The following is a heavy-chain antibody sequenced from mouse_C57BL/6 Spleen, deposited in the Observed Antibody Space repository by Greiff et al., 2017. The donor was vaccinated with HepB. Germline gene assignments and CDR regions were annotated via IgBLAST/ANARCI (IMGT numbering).Heavy chain of an antibody. CDR1: GFTFSDYG. D-gene: IGHD1-1*01. V-gene: IGHV5-17*01. J-gene: IGHJ1*03. CDR2: ISSGSSTI. CDR3: ARRDYGSSWYFYV. Sequence: EVKLMESGGGLVKPGGSLKLSCAASGFTFSDYGMHWVRQAPEQGLEWVAYISSGSSTIYYADTVKGRYTISRDNAKNTLYLQMTSLRSEDTAMSYCARRDYGSSWYFYVWGTGTTVTVSS.